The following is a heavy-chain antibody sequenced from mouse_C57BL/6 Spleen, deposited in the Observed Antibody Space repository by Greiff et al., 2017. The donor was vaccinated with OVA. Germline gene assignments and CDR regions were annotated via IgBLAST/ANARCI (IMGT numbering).Heavy chain of an antibody. CDR3: ANYGSSSDDFDY. Sequence: QVQLQQSGPELVKPGASVKISCKASGYAFSSSWMNWVKQRPGKGLEWIGRIYPGDGDTNYNGKFKGKATLTADKSSSTAYMQLSSLTSEDSAVYFCANYGSSSDDFDYWGQGTTLTVSS. CDR1: GYAFSSSW. D-gene: IGHD1-1*01. J-gene: IGHJ2*01. CDR2: IYPGDGDT. V-gene: IGHV1-82*01.